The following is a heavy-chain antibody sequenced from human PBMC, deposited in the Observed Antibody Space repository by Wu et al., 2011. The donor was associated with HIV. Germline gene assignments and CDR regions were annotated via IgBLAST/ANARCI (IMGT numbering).Heavy chain of an antibody. CDR3: ARDLGGDEDY. Sequence: QVQLVQSGAEVKKPGSSLKVSCKTSGDTFSSYAISWVRQAPGQGLEWMGGIIPIFGTAKYVQKFQGRVTITADKSTSTAYMELSSLTSEDTAVYYCARDLGGDEDYWGQGTLVTVSS. D-gene: IGHD2-21*01. V-gene: IGHV1-69*06. CDR2: IIPIFGTA. J-gene: IGHJ4*02. CDR1: GDTFSSYA.